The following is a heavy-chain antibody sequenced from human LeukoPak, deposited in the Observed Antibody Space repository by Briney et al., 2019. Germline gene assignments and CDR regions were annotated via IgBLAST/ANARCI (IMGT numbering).Heavy chain of an antibody. CDR1: GFTFSSYA. CDR3: AKDRKYCSSTSCPYYFDY. D-gene: IGHD2-2*01. J-gene: IGHJ4*02. CDR2: ISGSGGST. Sequence: GGSLRLSCAASGFTFSSYAMSWVRQAPGKGLEWVSAISGSGGSTYYADSVKGRFSISRDNPKNTLYLQMNSLRAEDTAVYYCAKDRKYCSSTSCPYYFDYWGQGTLVTVSS. V-gene: IGHV3-23*01.